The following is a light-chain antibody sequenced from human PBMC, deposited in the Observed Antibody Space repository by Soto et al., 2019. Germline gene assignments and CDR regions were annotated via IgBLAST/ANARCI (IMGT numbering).Light chain of an antibody. CDR2: DNN. J-gene: IGLJ2*01. Sequence: QSVLTQPPSVSAAPGQKVTISCSGSSSNIGNNYVSWYQQLPGTAPKLLIYDNNKRPSGIPDRFSGSKSGTSATLGITGLQTGDEADYYCGTWDSSLSAVVFGGGTKVNFL. CDR1: SSNIGNNY. V-gene: IGLV1-51*01. CDR3: GTWDSSLSAVV.